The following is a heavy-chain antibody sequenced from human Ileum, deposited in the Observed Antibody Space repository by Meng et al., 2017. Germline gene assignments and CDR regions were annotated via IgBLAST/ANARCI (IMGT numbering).Heavy chain of an antibody. J-gene: IGHJ4*02. Sequence: GASLKISCAASGFPFSSYWMHWVRQAPGKGLEYVSHIKSDGSNIRYADSVKGRFTISRDNAKNTLYLQMNSLRAEDAAVYYCATGGWELPRWGQGTLVTVSS. D-gene: IGHD2-15*01. CDR1: GFPFSSYW. CDR2: IKSDGSNI. V-gene: IGHV3-74*01. CDR3: ATGGWELPR.